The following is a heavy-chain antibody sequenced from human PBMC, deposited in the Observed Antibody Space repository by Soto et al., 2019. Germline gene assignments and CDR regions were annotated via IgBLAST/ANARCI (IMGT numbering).Heavy chain of an antibody. CDR1: GFTFSRFT. Sequence: GGSLRLSCVASGFTFSRFTTSWVRQAPGKGLEWVAGLIGGSGSTDYADSVKGRFTISRDNSKNTLYLQMNSLRAEDTAVYYSAKEHWEWGDYSNQKFFDYWGQGTLVTVSS. J-gene: IGHJ4*02. CDR2: LIGGSGST. CDR3: AKEHWEWGDYSNQKFFDY. V-gene: IGHV3-23*01. D-gene: IGHD4-4*01.